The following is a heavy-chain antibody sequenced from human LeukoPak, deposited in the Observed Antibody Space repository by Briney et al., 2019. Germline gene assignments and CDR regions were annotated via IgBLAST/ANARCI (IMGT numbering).Heavy chain of an antibody. J-gene: IGHJ4*02. CDR2: IYYSGST. Sequence: SETLSLTCTVSGGSISSNYWSWIRQPPGKGLEWIGCIYYSGSTNYNPSLKSRVTISVDTSKNQFSLKLTSVTAADTAVYYCGRGYGPNSSGWDSWGQGTLVTVSS. D-gene: IGHD6-19*01. V-gene: IGHV4-59*01. CDR3: GRGYGPNSSGWDS. CDR1: GGSISSNY.